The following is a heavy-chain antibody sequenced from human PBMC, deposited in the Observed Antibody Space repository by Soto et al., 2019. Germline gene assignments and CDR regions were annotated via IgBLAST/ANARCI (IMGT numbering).Heavy chain of an antibody. D-gene: IGHD6-13*01. CDR2: ISYDGSNK. V-gene: IGHV3-30-3*01. Sequence: QVQLVESGGGVVQPGRSLRLSCAASGFTFSSYAMHWVRQAPGKGLEWVAVISYDGSNKYYADSVKGRFTISRDNSKNTLYLQMTSLRAEDTAVYYCARDSRQQLIDYWGQGTLVTVSS. J-gene: IGHJ4*02. CDR3: ARDSRQQLIDY. CDR1: GFTFSSYA.